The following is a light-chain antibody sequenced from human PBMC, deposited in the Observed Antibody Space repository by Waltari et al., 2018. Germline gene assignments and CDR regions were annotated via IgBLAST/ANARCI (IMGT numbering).Light chain of an antibody. J-gene: IGKJ4*01. Sequence: DIQMTQSPSSLSASVGDTVTITCRASQGIGNHLNWFQQKPGKAPKLLIYAATTLQSGVPSRFSGSGSGTEFTLTINSLQPEDFATYYCLQQNSYPLTFGGGTKVEIK. CDR2: AAT. CDR3: LQQNSYPLT. CDR1: QGIGNH. V-gene: IGKV1-17*01.